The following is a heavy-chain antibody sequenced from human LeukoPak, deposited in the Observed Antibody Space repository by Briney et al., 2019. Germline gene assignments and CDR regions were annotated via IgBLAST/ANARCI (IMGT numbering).Heavy chain of an antibody. CDR2: INPNSGGT. CDR3: ARDRGITMVRGVTNWFDP. CDR1: GYTFTGYY. D-gene: IGHD3-10*01. V-gene: IGHV1-2*02. Sequence: ASVKVSCKASGYTFTGYYMHWVRQAPGQGLEWMGWINPNSGGTNYAQKFQGRVTMTRDTSISTAYMELSRLRSDDTAVYYCARDRGITMVRGVTNWFDPWGQGTLVTVSS. J-gene: IGHJ5*02.